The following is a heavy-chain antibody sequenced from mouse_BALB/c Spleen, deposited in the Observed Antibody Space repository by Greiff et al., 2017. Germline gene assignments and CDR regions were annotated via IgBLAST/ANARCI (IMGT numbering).Heavy chain of an antibody. V-gene: IGHV1S81*02. CDR2: INPSNGRT. CDR1: GYTFTSYW. CDR3: ASKGDY. J-gene: IGHJ2*01. Sequence: QVHVKQPGAELVKPGASVKLSCKASGYTFTSYWMHWVKQRPGQGLEWIGEINPSNGRTNYNEKFKSKATLTVDKSSSTAYMQLSSLTSEDSAVYYCASKGDYWGQGTTLTVSS.